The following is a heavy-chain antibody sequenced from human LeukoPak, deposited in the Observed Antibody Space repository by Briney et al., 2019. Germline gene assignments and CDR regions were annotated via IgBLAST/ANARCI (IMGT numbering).Heavy chain of an antibody. V-gene: IGHV1-69*13. Sequence: SVKVSCKASGGTFSSYAISWVRQAPGQGLEWMGGIIPIFATANYAQKFQGRVTITADESTSTAYMELSSLRSEDTAVYYCARGRGGYSYGPTPYYYYYYYMDVWGKGTTVTISS. J-gene: IGHJ6*03. CDR1: GGTFSSYA. D-gene: IGHD5-18*01. CDR2: IIPIFATA. CDR3: ARGRGGYSYGPTPYYYYYYYMDV.